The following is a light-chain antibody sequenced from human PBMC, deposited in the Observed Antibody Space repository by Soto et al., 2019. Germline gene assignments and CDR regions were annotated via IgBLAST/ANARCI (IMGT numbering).Light chain of an antibody. Sequence: QSVLTQPRSVSGSPGQSVTISCTGTSSDVGGYNYVSWYQQHPDKAPKLMIYDVSKRPSGVPDRFSGSKSGNTASVAISGLQAEDEADYYCCSYAGNYTLLFGGGTKLTVL. J-gene: IGLJ2*01. V-gene: IGLV2-11*01. CDR3: CSYAGNYTLL. CDR2: DVS. CDR1: SSDVGGYNY.